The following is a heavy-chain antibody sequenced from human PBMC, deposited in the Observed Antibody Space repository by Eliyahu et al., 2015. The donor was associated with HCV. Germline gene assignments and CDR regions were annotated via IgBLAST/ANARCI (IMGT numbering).Heavy chain of an antibody. Sequence: EXQLVESGGGLVQPGGSLRLSCSATGFXXSXYAMXWVRQAPGKGLEYVSVISSDGGRSDYADSVQGRFTISRDNSKNTLYLQMSSLRTEDTAVFYCVKDRDAWELRYYYPMDVWGQGTTVTVSS. CDR3: VKDRDAWELRYYYPMDV. V-gene: IGHV3-64D*06. D-gene: IGHD3-10*01. CDR2: ISSDGGRS. CDR1: GFXXSXYA. J-gene: IGHJ6*02.